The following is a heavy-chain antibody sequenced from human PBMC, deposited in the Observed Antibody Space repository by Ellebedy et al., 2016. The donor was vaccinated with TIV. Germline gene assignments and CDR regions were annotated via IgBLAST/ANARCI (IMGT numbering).Heavy chain of an antibody. CDR3: ARGLRIAAADY. Sequence: GGSLRLSXAASGFTFSDYYMSWIRQAPGKGLEWVSSISSSGSTIYYADSVKGRFTISRDNAKNSLYLQMNSLRAEDTAVYYCARGLRIAAADYWGQGTLVTVSS. J-gene: IGHJ4*02. V-gene: IGHV3-11*01. CDR1: GFTFSDYY. D-gene: IGHD6-13*01. CDR2: ISSSGSTI.